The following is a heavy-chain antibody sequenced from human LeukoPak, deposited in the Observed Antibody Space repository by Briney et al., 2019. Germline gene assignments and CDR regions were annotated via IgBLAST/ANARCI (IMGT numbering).Heavy chain of an antibody. Sequence: PSETLSLTCTVSGGSISSYYWSWIRQPPGKGLGWIGYIYYSGSTNYNPSLKSRVTIPVDTSKNQFSLKLSSVTAADTAVYYCARDNVGGYNFDYWGQGTLVTVSS. J-gene: IGHJ4*02. CDR3: ARDNVGGYNFDY. D-gene: IGHD5-24*01. V-gene: IGHV4-59*01. CDR1: GGSISSYY. CDR2: IYYSGST.